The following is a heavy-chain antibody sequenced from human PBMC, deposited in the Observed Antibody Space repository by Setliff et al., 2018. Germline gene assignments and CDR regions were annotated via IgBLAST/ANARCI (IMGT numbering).Heavy chain of an antibody. CDR2: IGRSSTYM. CDR1: GFTFATYS. J-gene: IGHJ2*01. V-gene: IGHV3-21*01. Sequence: GESLRLSCAASGFTFATYSMHWVRQAPRKGLEWVSSIGRSSTYMHYADSLKGRLTISRDSAKNSVFLQMSSLRIEDTAVYYCARAPGDYDYWYFDVWGRGTLVTVSS. D-gene: IGHD4-17*01. CDR3: ARAPGDYDYWYFDV.